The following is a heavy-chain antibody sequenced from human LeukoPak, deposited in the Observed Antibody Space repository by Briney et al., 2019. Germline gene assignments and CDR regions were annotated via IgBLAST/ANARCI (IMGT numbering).Heavy chain of an antibody. CDR2: ISSSGDHI. J-gene: IGHJ4*02. V-gene: IGHV3-23*01. CDR1: GFSFNNYA. D-gene: IGHD6-13*01. Sequence: PGGSLRLSCAASGFSFNNYAMNWVRQTPGKGLEWVSVISSSGDHIYYADSVKGRFTISRDISKNTLYLQMSGLRAGDAAVYYCAGGRYSSSWSSQDYWGQGTPVTVSS. CDR3: AGGRYSSSWSSQDY.